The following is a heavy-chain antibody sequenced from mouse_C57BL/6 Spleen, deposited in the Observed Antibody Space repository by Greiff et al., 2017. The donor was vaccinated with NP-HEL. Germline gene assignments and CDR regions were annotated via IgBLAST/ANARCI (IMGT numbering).Heavy chain of an antibody. CDR1: GFTFSSYA. CDR3: ARDPSSTVAFDY. CDR2: ISDGGSYT. J-gene: IGHJ2*01. D-gene: IGHD1-1*01. Sequence: EVKVEESGGGLVKPGGSLKLSCAASGFTFSSYAMSWVRQTPEKRLEWVATISDGGSYTYYPDNVKGRFTIARDNAKNNLYLQMSHLKSEDTAMYYCARDPSSTVAFDYWGQGTTLTVSS. V-gene: IGHV5-4*01.